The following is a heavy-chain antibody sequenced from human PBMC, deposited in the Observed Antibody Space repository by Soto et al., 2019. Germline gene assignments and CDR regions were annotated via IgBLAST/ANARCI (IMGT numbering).Heavy chain of an antibody. J-gene: IGHJ6*02. CDR2: IDPSDSYT. V-gene: IGHV5-10-1*01. Sequence: PGESLKISCQGSGYSFTSYWISWVRQMPGKGLEWMGRIDPSDSYTNYSPSFQGHVTISADKSISTAYLQWSSLKASDTAMYYCARRIRGVQLWSYYYYGMDVWGQGTTVTVSS. D-gene: IGHD5-18*01. CDR1: GYSFTSYW. CDR3: ARRIRGVQLWSYYYYGMDV.